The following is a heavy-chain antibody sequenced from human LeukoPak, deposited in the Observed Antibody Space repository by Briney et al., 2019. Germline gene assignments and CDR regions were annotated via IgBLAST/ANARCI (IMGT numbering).Heavy chain of an antibody. D-gene: IGHD4-17*01. CDR2: IYYSGST. V-gene: IGHV4-59*01. CDR3: ARSRVTTPWYYFDY. J-gene: IGHJ4*02. Sequence: PSETLSLTCTVSGVSISSYYWSWIRQPPGKGLEWIGYIYYSGSTNYNPSLKSRVTISVDTSKNQFSLKLSSVTAADTAVYYCARSRVTTPWYYFDYWGQGTLVTVSS. CDR1: GVSISSYY.